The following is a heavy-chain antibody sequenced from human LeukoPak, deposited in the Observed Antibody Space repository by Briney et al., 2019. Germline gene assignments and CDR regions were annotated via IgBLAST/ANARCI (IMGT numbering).Heavy chain of an antibody. J-gene: IGHJ4*02. V-gene: IGHV3-23*01. D-gene: IGHD2-21*02. Sequence: GGSLRLSCAASGFTFSSHGMSWVRQAPGKGLEWVSTISGSGDNTYYADSVKGRFTISRDNSKNTLYLQMNSLRAEDTAVYYCAKDNFCTGGACFDYFDYWGQGTLVTVSS. CDR3: AKDNFCTGGACFDYFDY. CDR2: ISGSGDNT. CDR1: GFTFSSHG.